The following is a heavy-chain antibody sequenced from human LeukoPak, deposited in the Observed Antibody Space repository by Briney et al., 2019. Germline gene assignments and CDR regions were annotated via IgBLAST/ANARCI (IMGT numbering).Heavy chain of an antibody. CDR3: ARDLDSRPFDY. CDR1: GYSISSGYY. CDR2: IYHSGST. Sequence: PSETLSLTCTVSGYSISSGYYWGWIRQPPGKGLEWIGSIYHSGSTYYNPSLKSRVTISVDTSKNQFSLKLSSVTAADTAVYYCARDLDSRPFDYWGQGTLATVSS. V-gene: IGHV4-38-2*02. D-gene: IGHD3-22*01. J-gene: IGHJ4*02.